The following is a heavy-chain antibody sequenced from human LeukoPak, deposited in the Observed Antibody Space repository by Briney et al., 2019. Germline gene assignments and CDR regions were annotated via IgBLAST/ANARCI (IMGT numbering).Heavy chain of an antibody. J-gene: IGHJ5*02. CDR2: IRFDGSNK. CDR1: GFTFSSYG. V-gene: IGHV3-30*02. D-gene: IGHD3-3*01. Sequence: PGGSLRLSCAASGFTFSSYGMHWVRQAPGKGLEWVAFIRFDGSNKYYADSVKGRFTISRDNSKNTVYLQMNSLRAEDTAVYYYAKGLLRFLEWTFDPWGQGTLVTVSS. CDR3: AKGLLRFLEWTFDP.